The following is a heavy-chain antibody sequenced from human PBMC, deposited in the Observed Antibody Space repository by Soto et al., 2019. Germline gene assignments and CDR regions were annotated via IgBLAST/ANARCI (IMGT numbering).Heavy chain of an antibody. D-gene: IGHD3-3*02. J-gene: IGHJ4*02. V-gene: IGHV4-39*01. Sequence: SETLSLTCTVSGGSISSSSYYWGWIRQPPGKGLEWIGSIYYSGSTYYNPSLKSRVTISVDTSKNQFSLKLSSVTAADTAVYYCARHISGWPQPLEYWGQGTLVTVSS. CDR1: GGSISSSSYY. CDR3: ARHISGWPQPLEY. CDR2: IYYSGST.